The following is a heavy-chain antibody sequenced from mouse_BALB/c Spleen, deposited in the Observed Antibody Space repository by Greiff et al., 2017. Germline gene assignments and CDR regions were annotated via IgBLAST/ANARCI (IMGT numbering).Heavy chain of an antibody. CDR3: ARGGSSRAMDY. CDR1: GYNFTSYW. V-gene: IGHV1-55*01. J-gene: IGHJ4*01. CDR2: IYPGSGST. D-gene: IGHD3-1*01. Sequence: VQLQQPGAELVKPGTSVKLSCKASGYNFTSYWINWVKLRPGQGLEWIGDIYPGSGSTNYNEKFKSKATLTVDTSSSTAYMQLSSLASEDSALYYCARGGSSRAMDYWGQGTSVTVSS.